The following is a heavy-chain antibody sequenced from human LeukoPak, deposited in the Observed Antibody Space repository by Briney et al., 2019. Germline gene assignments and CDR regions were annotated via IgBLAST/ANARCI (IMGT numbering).Heavy chain of an antibody. CDR3: ARLPRFLEAGGGPDS. D-gene: IGHD3-16*01. J-gene: IGHJ4*02. CDR1: GYSFTTYW. V-gene: IGHV5-51*01. Sequence: GESLKISCTASGYSFTTYWIGWVRQKPGKGLEWMGIIYPDDSDTRYSPSFQGQVTFSADKSITTAYLQWSSLKASDTAIYYCARLPRFLEAGGGPDSWGQGTLVTVAS. CDR2: IYPDDSDT.